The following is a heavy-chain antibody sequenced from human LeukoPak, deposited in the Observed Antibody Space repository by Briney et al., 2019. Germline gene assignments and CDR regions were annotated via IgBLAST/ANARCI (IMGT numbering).Heavy chain of an antibody. J-gene: IGHJ4*02. Sequence: GGSLRLSCAASGFAFSSYSMNWVRQVPGKGLEWVSYISSSSSTIYYADSVKGRFTISRDNAKNSLYLQMNSLRAEDTAVYYCAKDPAQRIAVAEVYWGQGTLVTVSS. CDR3: AKDPAQRIAVAEVY. CDR1: GFAFSSYS. D-gene: IGHD6-19*01. V-gene: IGHV3-48*04. CDR2: ISSSSSTI.